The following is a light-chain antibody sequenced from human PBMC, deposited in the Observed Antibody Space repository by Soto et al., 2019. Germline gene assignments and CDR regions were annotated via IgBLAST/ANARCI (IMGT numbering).Light chain of an antibody. CDR1: VTDVGQYNY. CDR2: HVS. Sequence: QLVLTQPPSASGSPGQSVTISCTGAVTDVGQYNYVSWYQQHPGKAPKLLIHHVSRRPSGVPARFSGSKSGNTASLTVAGLQTEDEADYYCSSYGGFNNVLFGGGTKLTVL. J-gene: IGLJ2*01. V-gene: IGLV2-8*01. CDR3: SSYGGFNNVL.